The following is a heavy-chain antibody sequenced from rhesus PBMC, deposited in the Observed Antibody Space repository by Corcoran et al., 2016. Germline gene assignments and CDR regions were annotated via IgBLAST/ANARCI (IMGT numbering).Heavy chain of an antibody. CDR3: ARQGYGSGSYGLDS. Sequence: QVQLQESGPGLVKPSETLSLSCTVSGGSISCHYWTLIRQFPGKGVEWIGNIYGDCSAKNNIPSLQRRGTLSVDTSKKQVSVRLTSVTAADTAVYYCARQGYGSGSYGLDSWGQGVGVTVSP. V-gene: IGHV4S11*01. D-gene: IGHD6-31*01. CDR1: GGSISCHY. CDR2: IYGDCSAK. J-gene: IGHJ6*01.